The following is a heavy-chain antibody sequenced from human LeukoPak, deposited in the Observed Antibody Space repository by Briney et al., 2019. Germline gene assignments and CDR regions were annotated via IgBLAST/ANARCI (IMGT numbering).Heavy chain of an antibody. D-gene: IGHD3-22*01. Sequence: PGGSLRLSCAASGFTFSSYSMNWVRQAPGKGLEWVSSISSSSSYIYYADSVKGRFTISRDNAKNSLYLQMNSLRAEDTAVYYCARVGYYDSSGYLAYDAFDIWGQGTMVTVSS. CDR2: ISSSSSYI. CDR3: ARVGYYDSSGYLAYDAFDI. CDR1: GFTFSSYS. J-gene: IGHJ3*02. V-gene: IGHV3-21*01.